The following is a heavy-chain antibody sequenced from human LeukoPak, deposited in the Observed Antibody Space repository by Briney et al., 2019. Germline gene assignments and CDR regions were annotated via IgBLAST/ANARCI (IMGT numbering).Heavy chain of an antibody. CDR3: ARYSSGWYSGPYYFDY. J-gene: IGHJ4*02. Sequence: GSLRLSCAASGFTFSDYYMSWIRQPPGKGLEWIGEIYHSGSTNYNPSLKSRVTISVDKSKNQFSLKLSSVTAADTAVYYCARYSSGWYSGPYYFDYWGQGTLVTVSS. V-gene: IGHV4-34*01. CDR1: GFTFSDYY. D-gene: IGHD6-19*01. CDR2: IYHSGST.